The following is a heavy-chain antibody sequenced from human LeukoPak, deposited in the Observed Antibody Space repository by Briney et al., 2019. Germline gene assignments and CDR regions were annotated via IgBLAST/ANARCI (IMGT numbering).Heavy chain of an antibody. CDR3: ARDSYDIAFDP. Sequence: GGSLRLSCAASGFTFSSYGMHWVRQAPGKGLEWVSTIFVGGSIFYADSVKGRFTISRDNAKNTLYLQMNSLRAEDTAIYYCARDSYDIAFDPWGQGTLVTVSS. D-gene: IGHD3-9*01. CDR2: IFVGGSI. J-gene: IGHJ5*02. V-gene: IGHV3-66*01. CDR1: GFTFSSYG.